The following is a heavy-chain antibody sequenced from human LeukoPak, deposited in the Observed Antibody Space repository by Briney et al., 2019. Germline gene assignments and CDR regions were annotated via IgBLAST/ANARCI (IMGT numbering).Heavy chain of an antibody. D-gene: IGHD3-22*01. Sequence: ASVKVSCKVSGYTLSESSMHWVRQAPGKGLEWMGGFDPEDGETIYAQKFQGRVTMTEDTSTDTAYMELSSLRSEDTAVYYCATTYYYDSSVYPFDYWGQGTLVTV. CDR3: ATTYYYDSSVYPFDY. J-gene: IGHJ4*02. CDR2: FDPEDGET. CDR1: GYTLSESS. V-gene: IGHV1-24*01.